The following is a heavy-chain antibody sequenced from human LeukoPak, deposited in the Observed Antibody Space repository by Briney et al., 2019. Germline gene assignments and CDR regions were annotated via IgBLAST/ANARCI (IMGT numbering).Heavy chain of an antibody. D-gene: IGHD6-19*01. Sequence: ASVKVSCKPSGYTFTGYFMHWVRQAPGQGLEWTGWINPNSGGTNYAQSFQGRVTMTRDTLISTAYMELSRLRSDDTALYYCGRGLERNSSGWYAAFDIGAKGTRVSVSS. J-gene: IGHJ3*02. CDR1: GYTFTGYF. V-gene: IGHV1-2*02. CDR3: GRGLERNSSGWYAAFDI. CDR2: INPNSGGT.